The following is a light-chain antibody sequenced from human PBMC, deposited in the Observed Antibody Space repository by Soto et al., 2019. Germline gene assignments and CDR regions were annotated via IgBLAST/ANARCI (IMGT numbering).Light chain of an antibody. V-gene: IGLV2-14*01. CDR3: CSYAATSTLV. Sequence: QSVLTQPASVSGSPGQSITISCTGTSSDVGGYNYVSWYQQHPGKAPKLMIYEVSNRPSGVSNRFSGSKSGNTASLTISGLQADDEADYYCCSYAATSTLVFGGGTKVTVL. J-gene: IGLJ3*02. CDR1: SSDVGGYNY. CDR2: EVS.